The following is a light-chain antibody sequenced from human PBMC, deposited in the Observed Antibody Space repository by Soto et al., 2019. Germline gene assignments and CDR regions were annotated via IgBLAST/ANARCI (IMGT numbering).Light chain of an antibody. V-gene: IGLV1-40*01. Sequence: QSVLTQPPSVSGAPGQRVTISCTGSSSNIGAGYDVHWYQQLPGTAPKLLIYGNSNRPSGVPDRFSGSKSGTSASLAITELQAEDEAEYYCQSYDSSLSGYVVFGGGTKLTVL. CDR3: QSYDSSLSGYVV. CDR1: SSNIGAGYD. CDR2: GNS. J-gene: IGLJ2*01.